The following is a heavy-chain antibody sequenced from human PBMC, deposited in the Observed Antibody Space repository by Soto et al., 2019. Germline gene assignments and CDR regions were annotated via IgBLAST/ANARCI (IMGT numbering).Heavy chain of an antibody. D-gene: IGHD2-21*02. J-gene: IGHJ4*02. CDR2: INYSGSNI. V-gene: IGHV3-48*03. CDR3: ESEALCGAHCYFFEY. CDR1: RVSFRKSE. Sequence: SLSLSCEDSRVSFRKSEIFTVRQVPGKGLEWVSKINYSGSNIYYSKSVKGRFTISRDNAKNSLYLQINTLTDEDTASYFCESEALCGAHCYFFEYWGPGTLVP.